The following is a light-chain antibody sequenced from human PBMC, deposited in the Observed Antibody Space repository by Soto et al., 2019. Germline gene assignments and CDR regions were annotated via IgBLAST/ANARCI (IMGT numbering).Light chain of an antibody. J-gene: IGKJ5*01. Sequence: DIQMTQSPSTLSAAVGDRVTSTCRASQSLNNGLAWYQQKPGKAPNLLIYDASTLERGVPSRFSGTGSGTEFTLTISSLQPDDFATYYCQQYHRSSITFGQGTRLEIK. CDR2: DAS. CDR3: QQYHRSSIT. V-gene: IGKV1-5*01. CDR1: QSLNNG.